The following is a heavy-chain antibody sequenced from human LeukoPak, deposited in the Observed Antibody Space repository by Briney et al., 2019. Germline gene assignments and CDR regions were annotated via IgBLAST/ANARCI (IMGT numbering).Heavy chain of an antibody. D-gene: IGHD2-21*02. J-gene: IGHJ4*02. CDR2: FDPEDGET. V-gene: IGHV1-24*01. CDR1: GYTLTELS. CDR3: ATGPGVVVTGPLLFGY. Sequence: ASVKVSCKVSGYTLTELSMHWVRQAPGKGLEWMGGFDPEDGETIYAQKFQGRVTMTEDTSTDTAYMELSSLRSEDTAVYYCATGPGVVVTGPLLFGYWGQGTLVTVSS.